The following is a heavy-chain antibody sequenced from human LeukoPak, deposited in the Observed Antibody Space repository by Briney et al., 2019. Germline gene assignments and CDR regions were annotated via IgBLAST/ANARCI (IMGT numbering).Heavy chain of an antibody. J-gene: IGHJ5*02. CDR3: ARDGVSIWSGYSYNWFDP. CDR2: INHSGST. D-gene: IGHD3-3*01. CDR1: GGSFSGYY. Sequence: SETLSLTCAVYGGSFSGYYWSWIRQPPGKGLEWIGEINHSGSTNYTPSLKSRGTISVDTYKNQFSLKLSSVTAADTAVYYCARDGVSIWSGYSYNWFDPWGQGTLVTVSS. V-gene: IGHV4-34*01.